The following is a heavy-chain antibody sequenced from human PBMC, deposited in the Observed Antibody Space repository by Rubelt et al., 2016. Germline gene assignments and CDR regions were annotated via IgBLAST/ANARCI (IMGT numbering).Heavy chain of an antibody. CDR1: GYSISSAYL. Sequence: QVQLQESGPGLVKPSETLSLTCTVSGYSISSAYLWGWIRQPPGKGLEWIGRISHSGATSYNPSLMRRVNMSIDTPKHQLSLNLSCVTAADTAVEYCARLGYWSSTSCYLDYWGQGTLVTVSS. J-gene: IGHJ4*02. CDR2: ISHSGAT. D-gene: IGHD2-2*01. V-gene: IGHV4-38-2*02. CDR3: ARLGYWSSTSCYLDY.